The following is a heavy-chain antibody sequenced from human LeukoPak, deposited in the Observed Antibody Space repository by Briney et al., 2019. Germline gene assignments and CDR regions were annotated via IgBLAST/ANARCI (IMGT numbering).Heavy chain of an antibody. CDR1: GGSFSGYY. D-gene: IGHD6-19*01. V-gene: IGHV4-34*01. J-gene: IGHJ4*02. Sequence: KPSETLSLTCAVYGGSFSGYYWSWIRQPPGKGLEWIGEINHSGSTHYNPSLKSRVTISVDTSKNQFSLELSSVTAADTAVYYCARGAQWLVDYWGQGTLVTVSS. CDR2: INHSGST. CDR3: ARGAQWLVDY.